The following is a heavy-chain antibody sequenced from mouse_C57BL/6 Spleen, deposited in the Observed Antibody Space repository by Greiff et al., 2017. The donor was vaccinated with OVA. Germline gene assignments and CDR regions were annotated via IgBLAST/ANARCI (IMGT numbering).Heavy chain of an antibody. CDR2: INPYNGDT. Sequence: EVQLQQSGPELVKPGDSVKISCKASGYSFTGYFMNWVMQSHGKSLEWIGRINPYNGDTFYNQKFKGKATLTVDKSSSTAHMELRSLTSEDSAVYYCARYYDYDGGGFDYWGQGTTLTVSS. J-gene: IGHJ2*01. CDR1: GYSFTGYF. CDR3: ARYYDYDGGGFDY. D-gene: IGHD2-4*01. V-gene: IGHV1-20*01.